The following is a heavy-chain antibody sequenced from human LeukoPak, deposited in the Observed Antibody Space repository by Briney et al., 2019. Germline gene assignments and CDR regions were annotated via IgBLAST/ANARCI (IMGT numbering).Heavy chain of an antibody. Sequence: EASVKVSCKASGYTFTGYYMHWVRQAPGKGLEWMGGFDPEDGKTIYAQKFQGRVTMTEDTSTDTAYMELSSLRSEDTAVYYCATDTVEMATWGQGTLVTVSS. J-gene: IGHJ4*02. CDR2: FDPEDGKT. CDR1: GYTFTGYY. CDR3: ATDTVEMAT. V-gene: IGHV1-24*01. D-gene: IGHD5-24*01.